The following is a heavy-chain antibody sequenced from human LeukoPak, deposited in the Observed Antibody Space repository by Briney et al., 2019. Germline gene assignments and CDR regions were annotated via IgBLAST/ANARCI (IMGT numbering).Heavy chain of an antibody. V-gene: IGHV1-69*13. Sequence: ASVKVSCKASGYTFDTYPMNWVRQAPGQGLEWMGGIIPIFGTANYAQKFQGRVTITADESTSTAYMELSSLRSEDTAVYYCASWPQWLALDAFDIWGQGTMVTVSS. D-gene: IGHD6-19*01. CDR3: ASWPQWLALDAFDI. CDR1: GYTFDTYP. J-gene: IGHJ3*02. CDR2: IIPIFGTA.